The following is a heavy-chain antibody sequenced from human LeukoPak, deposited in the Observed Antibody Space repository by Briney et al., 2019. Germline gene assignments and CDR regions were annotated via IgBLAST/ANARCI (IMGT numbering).Heavy chain of an antibody. V-gene: IGHV5-10-1*01. CDR2: IDPSDSYT. CDR1: GYSFTSYW. CDR3: ARYRSIAAAGRAPLGY. Sequence: GESLKISCKGSGYSFTSYWISWVRQMPGKGLEWMGRIDPSDSYTNYSPSFQGHVTISADKSISTAYLQWSSLKASDTAMYYCARYRSIAAAGRAPLGYWGQGTLVTVSS. J-gene: IGHJ4*02. D-gene: IGHD6-13*01.